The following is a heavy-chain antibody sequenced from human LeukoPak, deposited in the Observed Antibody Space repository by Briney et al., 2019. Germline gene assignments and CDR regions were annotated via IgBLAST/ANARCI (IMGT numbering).Heavy chain of an antibody. CDR2: IYYSGST. Sequence: SETLSLTCAVYGGSFSGYYWSWIRQPPGKGLEWIGSIYYSGSTYYNPSLKSRVTISVDTSKNQFSLKLSSVTAADTAVYYCARSQKTFDPWGQGTLVTVSS. CDR1: GGSFSGYY. CDR3: ARSQKTFDP. V-gene: IGHV4-34*01. J-gene: IGHJ5*02.